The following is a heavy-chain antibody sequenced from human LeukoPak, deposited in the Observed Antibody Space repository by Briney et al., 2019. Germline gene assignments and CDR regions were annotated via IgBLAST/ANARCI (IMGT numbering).Heavy chain of an antibody. CDR1: GFTFSSYG. V-gene: IGHV3-33*01. D-gene: IGHD6-19*01. J-gene: IGHJ6*02. Sequence: VGSLRLSCAASGFTFSSYGMHWVRQAPGKGLEGVAVIWYDGSNKYYADSVKGRFTISRDNSKNTLYLQMNSLRAEDTAVYYCARDLDSSGWTPNGYGMDVWGQGTTVTVSS. CDR2: IWYDGSNK. CDR3: ARDLDSSGWTPNGYGMDV.